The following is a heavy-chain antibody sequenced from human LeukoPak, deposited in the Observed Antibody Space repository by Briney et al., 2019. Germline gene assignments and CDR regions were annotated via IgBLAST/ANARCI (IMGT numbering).Heavy chain of an antibody. Sequence: GGSLRLSCAASGFTFSNAWMSWVRQIPGKGLEWVGRIKSKTHSGTTDYAAPVKGRFTISRDDSKNTLYLQMNSLKAEDTAVYSCTTGSGYLLDYWGQGTLVTVSS. CDR3: TTGSGYLLDY. D-gene: IGHD3-3*01. CDR2: IKSKTHSGTT. J-gene: IGHJ4*02. V-gene: IGHV3-15*01. CDR1: GFTFSNAW.